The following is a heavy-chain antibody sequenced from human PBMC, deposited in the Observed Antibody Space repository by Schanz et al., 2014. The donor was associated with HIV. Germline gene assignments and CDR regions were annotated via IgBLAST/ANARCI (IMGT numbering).Heavy chain of an antibody. CDR2: IRSKDNNYAT. CDR3: ARWRSGAPSN. J-gene: IGHJ4*02. V-gene: IGHV3-73*02. D-gene: IGHD3-10*01. CDR1: GFTFSASA. Sequence: QLVESGGGLVQPGGSLKLSCAASGFTFSASAIHWVRQAAGKRLEWVARIRSKDNNYATTYSASVAGRFTISRDDSKNTAFLQMLGLKTEDTAVYFCARWRSGAPSNWGQGTLVTVSS.